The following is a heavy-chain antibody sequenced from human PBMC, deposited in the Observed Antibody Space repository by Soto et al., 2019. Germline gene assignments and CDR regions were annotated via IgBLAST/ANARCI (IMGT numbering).Heavy chain of an antibody. Sequence: QVHLVQSGAEVKKPGASVKVSCKGSDYAFTTYGITWVRQAPGQGLEWMGWISAHNGNTNYAQKLQGRVTVTRDTSTSTVYMELRSLRSDDTAVYYCARGRYGDYWGQGALVTVSS. CDR2: ISAHNGNT. CDR1: DYAFTTYG. V-gene: IGHV1-18*01. J-gene: IGHJ4*02. D-gene: IGHD1-1*01. CDR3: ARGRYGDY.